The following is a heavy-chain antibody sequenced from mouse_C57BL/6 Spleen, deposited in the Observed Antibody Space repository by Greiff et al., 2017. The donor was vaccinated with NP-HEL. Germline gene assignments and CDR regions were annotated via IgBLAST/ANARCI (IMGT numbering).Heavy chain of an antibody. J-gene: IGHJ3*01. CDR2: IYPGDGDT. CDR3: ARGPFRGSSSWFAY. D-gene: IGHD1-1*01. CDR1: GYAFSSYW. V-gene: IGHV1-80*01. Sequence: VQLQQSGAELVKPGASVKISCKASGYAFSSYWMNWVKQRPGKGLEWIGQIYPGDGDTNYNGKFKGKATLTADKSSSTAYLQLSSLTSEDSAVYFCARGPFRGSSSWFAYWGQGTLVTVSA.